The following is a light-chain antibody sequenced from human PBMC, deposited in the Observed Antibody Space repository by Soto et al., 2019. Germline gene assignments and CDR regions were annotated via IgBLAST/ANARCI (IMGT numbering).Light chain of an antibody. Sequence: QSVLTQPASVSGSPGQSVTISCTGTSSDVGGYNDVSWYQQNPGKAPKLLIYEVTKRPSGVPDRFSGSKSGNRASLTVSGLQAEDEADYYCNSYAGSNNWVFGGGTKLTVL. J-gene: IGLJ3*02. V-gene: IGLV2-8*01. CDR3: NSYAGSNNWV. CDR2: EVT. CDR1: SSDVGGYND.